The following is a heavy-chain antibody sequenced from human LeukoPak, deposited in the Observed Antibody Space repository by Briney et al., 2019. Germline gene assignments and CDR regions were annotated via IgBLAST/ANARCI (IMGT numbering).Heavy chain of an antibody. J-gene: IGHJ4*02. Sequence: ASVKVSCKVSGYTLTELSMHWVRQAPGKGLEWMGGFDPEDGKTIYAQKFQGRVTMTEDTSTDTAYMELSSLRSEDTAVYYCARAYYYDSSGYDHFDYWGQGTLVTVSS. CDR2: FDPEDGKT. V-gene: IGHV1-24*01. CDR1: GYTLTELS. D-gene: IGHD3-22*01. CDR3: ARAYYYDSSGYDHFDY.